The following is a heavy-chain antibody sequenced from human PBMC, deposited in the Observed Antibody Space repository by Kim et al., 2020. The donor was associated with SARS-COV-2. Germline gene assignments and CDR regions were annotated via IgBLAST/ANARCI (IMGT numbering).Heavy chain of an antibody. CDR2: IYHSGST. CDR1: GYSISSGYY. D-gene: IGHD3-3*01. CDR3: ARSGITIFGVVNDAFDI. V-gene: IGHV4-38-2*02. J-gene: IGHJ3*02. Sequence: SETLSLTCTVSGYSISSGYYWGWIRQPPGKGLEWIGSIYHSGSTYYNPSLKSRVTISVDTSKNQFSLKLSSVTAADTAVYYCARSGITIFGVVNDAFDIWGQGTMVTVSS.